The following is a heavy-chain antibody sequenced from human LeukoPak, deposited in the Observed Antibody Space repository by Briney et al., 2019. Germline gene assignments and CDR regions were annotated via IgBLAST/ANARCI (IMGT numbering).Heavy chain of an antibody. Sequence: PGGSLRLSCAASGFTFSSYAMSWVRQAPGKGLEWVSAISGSGGSTYYADSVKGRFTISRDNSKNTLYLQMNSLRAEDTAVYYCARLPTKRRFYPYYYYGMDVWGQGTTVTVSS. CDR1: GFTFSSYA. D-gene: IGHD3-3*01. J-gene: IGHJ6*02. CDR3: ARLPTKRRFYPYYYYGMDV. CDR2: ISGSGGST. V-gene: IGHV3-23*01.